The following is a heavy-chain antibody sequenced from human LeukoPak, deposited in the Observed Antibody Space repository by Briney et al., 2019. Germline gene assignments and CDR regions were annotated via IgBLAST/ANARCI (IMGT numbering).Heavy chain of an antibody. V-gene: IGHV4-38-2*02. J-gene: IGHJ5*02. Sequence: SETLSLTFTVFGYSISSGYYWGWIRQPPGKGLEWIGSIYYSGSTYYNPSLKSRVTISVDTSKNQFSLKLSSVTAADTAVYYCARVWRFGVGASGPWGQGTLVTVSS. CDR1: GYSISSGYY. D-gene: IGHD1-26*01. CDR3: ARVWRFGVGASGP. CDR2: IYYSGST.